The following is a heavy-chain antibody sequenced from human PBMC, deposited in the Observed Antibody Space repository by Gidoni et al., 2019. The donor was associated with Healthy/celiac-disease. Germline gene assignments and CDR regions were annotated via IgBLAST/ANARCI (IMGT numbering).Heavy chain of an antibody. J-gene: IGHJ3*02. CDR1: GSTFSSNA. CDR3: ARLPTYYDFWSGPNSNAFDI. D-gene: IGHD3-3*01. CDR2: ISYDGSNK. V-gene: IGHV3-30-3*01. Sequence: QVQLVVSGGGVVQPGRSLRLSFAASGSTFSSNALHWVRQAPGKGLEWVAVISYDGSNKYYADSVKGRFTISRDNSKNTLYLQMNSLRAEDTAVYYCARLPTYYDFWSGPNSNAFDIWGQGTMVTVSS.